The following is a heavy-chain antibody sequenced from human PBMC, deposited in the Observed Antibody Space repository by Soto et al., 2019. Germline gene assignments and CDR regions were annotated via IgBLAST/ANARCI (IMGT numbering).Heavy chain of an antibody. CDR2: INHSGNT. D-gene: IGHD1-26*01. CDR3: ARHHVRGRTIAGAAEF. V-gene: IGHV4-34*01. Sequence: QVQLQQWGAGLLKPSETLSLTCAVYGKSLSGYYWSWIRQPPGKALEWIGEINHSGNTNYNPSPKIRVTISVDTSKNQLFLNLSSVTAADTAMYYCARHHVRGRTIAGAAEFWGQGTLVTVSS. J-gene: IGHJ4*02. CDR1: GKSLSGYY.